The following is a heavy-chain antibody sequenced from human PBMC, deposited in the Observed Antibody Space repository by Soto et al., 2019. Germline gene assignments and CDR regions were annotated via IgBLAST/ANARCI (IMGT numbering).Heavy chain of an antibody. CDR2: IYRGGGT. CDR1: EFSVSNNY. D-gene: IGHD4-4*01. J-gene: IGHJ4*02. V-gene: IGHV3-53*01. Sequence: GGSLRLSCAASEFSVSNNYMIWVRQAPGKGLEWVSVIYRGGGTYYADFVKGRFTISRDNSKNTVYLQMNSLRAEDTAVYYCASLYRGLTVTRTEVFDYWGQGTLVTVSS. CDR3: ASLYRGLTVTRTEVFDY.